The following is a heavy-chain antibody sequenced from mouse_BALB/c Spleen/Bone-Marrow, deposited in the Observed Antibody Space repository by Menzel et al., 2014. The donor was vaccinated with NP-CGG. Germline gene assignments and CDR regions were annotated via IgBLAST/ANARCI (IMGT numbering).Heavy chain of an antibody. CDR2: VNPRSGYA. CDR1: GYTFTDYT. Sequence: QVQLQQSGAELASPGASVKMSCKASGYTFTDYTIQWVKQRPGQGLEWIGYVNPRSGYANYNQKFKDKATLTADKSSSTAFRQLSSLTTEDSAVYDGARPKGSALDYWGQGTDLTVAS. J-gene: IGHJ2*01. CDR3: ARPKGSALDY. V-gene: IGHV1-4*01.